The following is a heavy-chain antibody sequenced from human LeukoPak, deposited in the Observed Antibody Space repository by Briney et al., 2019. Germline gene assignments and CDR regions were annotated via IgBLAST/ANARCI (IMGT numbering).Heavy chain of an antibody. J-gene: IGHJ6*02. D-gene: IGHD2-8*01. CDR2: ISYDGSNK. CDR1: GFTFSSYA. Sequence: GSLRLSCAASGFTFSSYAMHWVRQAPGKGLEWVAVISYDGSNKYYADSVKGRFTISRDNSKNTLYLQMNSLRAEDTAVYYCARVSRYCTNGVCYGPRDYYYYGMDVWGQGTTVTVSS. CDR3: ARVSRYCTNGVCYGPRDYYYYGMDV. V-gene: IGHV3-30-3*01.